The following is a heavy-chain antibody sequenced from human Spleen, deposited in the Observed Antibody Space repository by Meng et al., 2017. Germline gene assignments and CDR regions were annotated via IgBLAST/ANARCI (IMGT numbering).Heavy chain of an antibody. J-gene: IGHJ4*02. D-gene: IGHD4-11*01. V-gene: IGHV4-34*01. Sequence: QVQLQQRGGGLLKPSATLSLSCVVSGGSFSDYYRSWIRQPPGKGLEWIGEINHSGSTNYNPSLESRATISVDTSQNNLSLKLSSVTAADSAVYYCARGPTTMAHDFDYWGQGTLVTVSS. CDR2: INHSGST. CDR3: ARGPTTMAHDFDY. CDR1: GGSFSDYY.